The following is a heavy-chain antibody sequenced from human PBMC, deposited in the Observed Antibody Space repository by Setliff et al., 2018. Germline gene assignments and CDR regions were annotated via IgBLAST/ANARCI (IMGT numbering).Heavy chain of an antibody. D-gene: IGHD2-15*01. CDR1: GGTFSSYD. CDR2: IIPIFGTA. Sequence: SVKVSCKASGGTFSSYDISWVRQAPGQGLEWMGRIIPIFGTANYAQKFQGRVTITADKSTSTAYMELSSLRSEDTAVYYCARDGHCSETNCDWYFDLWGRGTLVTVS. J-gene: IGHJ2*01. CDR3: ARDGHCSETNCDWYFDL. V-gene: IGHV1-69*06.